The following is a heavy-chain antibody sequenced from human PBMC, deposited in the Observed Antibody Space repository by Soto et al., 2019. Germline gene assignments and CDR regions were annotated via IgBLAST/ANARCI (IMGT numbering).Heavy chain of an antibody. Sequence: PGGSLRLSCAASGFTFSSYEMNWVRQAPGKGLEWVSYISSSGSTIYYADSVKGRFTISRDNAKNSLYLQMNSLRAEDTAVYYCARDRSIVGANDAFDIWGQGTMFTVSS. J-gene: IGHJ3*02. CDR3: ARDRSIVGANDAFDI. D-gene: IGHD1-26*01. CDR1: GFTFSSYE. V-gene: IGHV3-48*03. CDR2: ISSSGSTI.